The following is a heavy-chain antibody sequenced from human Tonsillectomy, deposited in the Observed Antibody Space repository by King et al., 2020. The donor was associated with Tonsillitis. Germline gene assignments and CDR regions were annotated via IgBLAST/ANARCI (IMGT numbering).Heavy chain of an antibody. CDR3: ARARAAQPPESY. J-gene: IGHJ4*02. CDR1: GGSISRYY. V-gene: IGHV4-59*01. Sequence: PLQESGPGLVKPSETLSLTCTVSGGSISRYYWSWIRQPPGKGLEGIGYIYYSGSTNYHPSLKSRVTISVDTSKNQVSLKLSSVTAAETAVYYCARARAAQPPESYGGQGTLVTVSS. CDR2: IYYSGST. D-gene: IGHD2-2*01.